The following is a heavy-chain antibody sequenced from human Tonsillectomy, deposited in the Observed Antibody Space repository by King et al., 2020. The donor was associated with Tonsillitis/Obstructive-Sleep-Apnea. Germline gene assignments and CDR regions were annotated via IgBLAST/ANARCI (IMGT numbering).Heavy chain of an antibody. CDR1: GFSLSNTKMG. J-gene: IGHJ5*02. CDR2: IFSNDEK. V-gene: IGHV2-26*01. CDR3: ARITSNYDFWSGYFTDNWFDP. D-gene: IGHD3-3*01. Sequence: TLKESGPVLVKPTETLTLTCTVSGFSLSNTKMGVGWIRQPPGKALEWLAHIFSNDEKSYNTSLKSRLTISKDTSKSQVVLTMTNMDPVDTATYYCARITSNYDFWSGYFTDNWFDPWGQGTLVTVSS.